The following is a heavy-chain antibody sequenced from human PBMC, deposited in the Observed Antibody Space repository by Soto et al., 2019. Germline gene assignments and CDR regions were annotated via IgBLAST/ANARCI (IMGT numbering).Heavy chain of an antibody. J-gene: IGHJ3*02. Sequence: GESLKISCEASGYSFSTYWIGWVRQMPGKGLEWVGIIYPADSETRYSPSFQGQVTISADKSISTAYLQWSSLKASDTAMYYCARRHCSGGSCYSVYAFGIWGQGTMVTVSS. CDR2: IYPADSET. CDR1: GYSFSTYW. CDR3: ARRHCSGGSCYSVYAFGI. D-gene: IGHD2-15*01. V-gene: IGHV5-51*01.